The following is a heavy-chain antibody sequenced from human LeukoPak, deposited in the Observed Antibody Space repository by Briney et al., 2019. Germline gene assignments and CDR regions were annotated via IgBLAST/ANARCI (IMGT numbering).Heavy chain of an antibody. CDR1: GGSISSSSYY. Sequence: ASETLSLTCTVSGGSISSSSYYWGWIRQPPGKGLEWIGSIYYSGSTYYNPSLKSRVTISVDTSKNQFSLKLRSVIAADTAVYHCARHAASSSWYEEDYWGQGTLVTVSS. CDR2: IYYSGST. V-gene: IGHV4-39*01. J-gene: IGHJ4*02. D-gene: IGHD6-13*01. CDR3: ARHAASSSWYEEDY.